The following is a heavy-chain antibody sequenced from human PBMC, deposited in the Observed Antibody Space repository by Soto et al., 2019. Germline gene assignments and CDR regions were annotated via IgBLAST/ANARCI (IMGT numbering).Heavy chain of an antibody. CDR3: ARDGGASYYDSSGYAGVDY. CDR1: GGTFSSYA. V-gene: IGHV1-69*01. CDR2: IIPIFGTA. D-gene: IGHD3-22*01. Sequence: QVQLVQSGAEVKKPGSSVKVSCKASGGTFSSYAISWVRQSPGQGLEWMVGIIPIFGTANYAQKFQGRVTITADESTSTAYMELSSLRSEDTAVYYCARDGGASYYDSSGYAGVDYWGQGTLVTVSS. J-gene: IGHJ4*02.